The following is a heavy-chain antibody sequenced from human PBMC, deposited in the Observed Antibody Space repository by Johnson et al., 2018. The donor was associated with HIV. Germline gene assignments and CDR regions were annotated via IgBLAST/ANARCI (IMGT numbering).Heavy chain of an antibody. CDR3: ARDPEYNSTDAFDI. CDR2: LSYDGSNK. J-gene: IGHJ3*02. Sequence: QVQLVESGGGVVQPGRSLRLSCAASGFTFTTYALHWVRQAPGKGLAWVAVLSYDGSNKYYADSVKGRFTISRDNSKNTRYLQMNSLRAEDTAVYYCARDPEYNSTDAFDIWGQGTLVTVSS. CDR1: GFTFTTYA. D-gene: IGHD6-6*01. V-gene: IGHV3-30*14.